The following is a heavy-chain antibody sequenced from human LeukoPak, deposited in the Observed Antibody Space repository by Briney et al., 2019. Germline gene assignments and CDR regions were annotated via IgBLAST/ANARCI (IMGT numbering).Heavy chain of an antibody. CDR2: VYTTGST. J-gene: IGHJ4*02. CDR1: GDSISSGSYY. Sequence: SETLSLTCTVSGDSISSGSYYWSWIRQPAGKGLEWIGLVYTTGSTNSNPSLKSRVTISVDTSKNQFSLNLTSVTAADTALYYCARKFDFWGQGTLVTVSS. V-gene: IGHV4-61*02. CDR3: ARKFDF.